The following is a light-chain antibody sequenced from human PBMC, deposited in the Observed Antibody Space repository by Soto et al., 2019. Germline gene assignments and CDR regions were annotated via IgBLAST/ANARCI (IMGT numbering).Light chain of an antibody. CDR1: SGGIASNY. V-gene: IGLV6-57*04. CDR2: EDD. J-gene: IGLJ3*02. Sequence: FMLTQPHSVSESPGKTVTISCTRSSGGIASNYVQWYQLRPGSAPTTVIYEDDQRPSGVPDRFSGSIDRSSNSASLTISGLKTEDEADYYCQSYDSGNPWVFGGGTKLTVL. CDR3: QSYDSGNPWV.